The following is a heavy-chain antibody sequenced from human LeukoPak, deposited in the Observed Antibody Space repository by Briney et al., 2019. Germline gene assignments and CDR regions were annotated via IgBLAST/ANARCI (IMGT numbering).Heavy chain of an antibody. CDR2: ISAYNGNT. Sequence: ASVKVSCKASGYTFTSYGISWVRQAPGQGLEWMGWISAYNGNTNYAQKLQGRVTMTTDTSTSTAYMELRSLRSDDTAVYYCARDNGPGSSSQYYYYYYGMDVWGQGTTVTVSS. V-gene: IGHV1-18*01. J-gene: IGHJ6*02. CDR3: ARDNGPGSSSQYYYYYYGMDV. D-gene: IGHD6-6*01. CDR1: GYTFTSYG.